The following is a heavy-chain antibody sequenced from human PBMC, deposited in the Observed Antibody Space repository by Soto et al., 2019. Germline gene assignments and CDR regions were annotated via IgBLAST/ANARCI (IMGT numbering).Heavy chain of an antibody. CDR2: ISSSSSTI. D-gene: IGHD1-26*01. V-gene: IGHV3-48*02. CDR1: RFTFSSYS. Sequence: GGSLRLSCAASRFTFSSYSMNWVRQAPGKGLEWVSYISSSSSTIYYADSVKGRFTISRDNVKNALYLQMTSLRDEDTAVYYCARGGVSGGYQSYYYYGMDVWGQGTTVTVSS. J-gene: IGHJ6*02. CDR3: ARGGVSGGYQSYYYYGMDV.